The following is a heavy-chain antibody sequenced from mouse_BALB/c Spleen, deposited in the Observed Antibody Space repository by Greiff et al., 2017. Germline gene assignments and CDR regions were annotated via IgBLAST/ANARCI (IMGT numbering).Heavy chain of an antibody. Sequence: EVNVVESGGGLVKPGGSLKLSCAASGFTFSSYAMSWVRQTPEKRLEWVATISSGGSYTYYPDSVKGRFTISRDNAKNTLYLQMSSLRSEDTAMYYCARHDGYYRSAMDYWGQGTSVTVSS. V-gene: IGHV5-9-3*01. D-gene: IGHD2-3*01. CDR1: GFTFSSYA. CDR2: ISSGGSYT. J-gene: IGHJ4*01. CDR3: ARHDGYYRSAMDY.